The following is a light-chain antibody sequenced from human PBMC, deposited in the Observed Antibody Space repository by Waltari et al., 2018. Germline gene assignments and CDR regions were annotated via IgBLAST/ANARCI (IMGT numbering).Light chain of an antibody. CDR2: GAS. CDR1: QDISNS. J-gene: IGKJ2*03. V-gene: IGKV1-33*01. Sequence: DIQMTQSPSSLSASVGDRVTITCQASQDISNSLNWYQQKLGIAPNLLIYGASNLEKGVPSRFSGRGSGTDCSFIISSLQPEDVATYYCQQYRNLPYSFGQGTKLEIK. CDR3: QQYRNLPYS.